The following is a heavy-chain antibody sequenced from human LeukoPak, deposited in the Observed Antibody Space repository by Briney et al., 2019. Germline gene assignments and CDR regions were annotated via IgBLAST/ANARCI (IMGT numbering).Heavy chain of an antibody. Sequence: GGSLRLSCAASGYTFRRNGMHWVRQAPGKGLEWVAVIWYDGSKKYYGDSVRGRFTISRDNSKNTLYLQMNSLRAEDTAVYYCAKDYYYYYMDVWGKGTTVTVSS. CDR3: AKDYYYYYMDV. J-gene: IGHJ6*03. V-gene: IGHV3-33*03. CDR1: GYTFRRNG. CDR2: IWYDGSKK.